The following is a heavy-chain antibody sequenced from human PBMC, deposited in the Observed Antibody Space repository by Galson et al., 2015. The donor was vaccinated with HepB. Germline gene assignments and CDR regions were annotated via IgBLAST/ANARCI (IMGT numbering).Heavy chain of an antibody. CDR3: AKGAGGRGAVAGIYYFDY. CDR1: GFTFSNYG. J-gene: IGHJ4*02. CDR2: VSYDGSDK. D-gene: IGHD6-19*01. V-gene: IGHV3-30*18. Sequence: SLRLSCAASGFTFSNYGMHWVRQAPGKGPEWVAVVSYDGSDKYYADSVEGRFTISRDNSKNTLSLQMNSLRAEDRAVYYGAKGAGGRGAVAGIYYFDYWGQGTLVTVSS.